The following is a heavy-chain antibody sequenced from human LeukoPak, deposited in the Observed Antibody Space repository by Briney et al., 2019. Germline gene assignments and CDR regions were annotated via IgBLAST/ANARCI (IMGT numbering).Heavy chain of an antibody. Sequence: PSETLSLTCTVSGGSISSYYWSWIRQPAGKGLEWIGRIYTSGSTSYNPSLKSRVTMSVDTSKNQFSLKLSSVTAADTAVYYCARDRQLTERGSRLDYWGQGTLVTVSS. CDR1: GGSISSYY. CDR2: IYTSGST. CDR3: ARDRQLTERGSRLDY. D-gene: IGHD2-2*01. J-gene: IGHJ4*02. V-gene: IGHV4-4*07.